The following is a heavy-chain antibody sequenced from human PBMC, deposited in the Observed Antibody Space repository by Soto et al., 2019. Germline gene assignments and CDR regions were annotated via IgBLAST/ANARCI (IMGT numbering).Heavy chain of an antibody. CDR1: GDSMTRSVW. V-gene: IGHV4-4*02. J-gene: IGHJ4*02. Sequence: PSETLSLTCAVSGDSMTRSVWWTWVRQPPGKGLEGIGEVFHTGNTNYNPSLKSRVTMSVDKSTNEFSLKVTSVTAADTATYYCARKAWLRFDYWGQGALVPVSS. D-gene: IGHD5-12*01. CDR3: ARKAWLRFDY. CDR2: VFHTGNT.